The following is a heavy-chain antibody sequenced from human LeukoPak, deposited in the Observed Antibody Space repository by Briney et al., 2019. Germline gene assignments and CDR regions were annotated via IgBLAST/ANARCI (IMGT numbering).Heavy chain of an antibody. V-gene: IGHV2-70*01. D-gene: IGHD5-12*01. J-gene: IGHJ4*02. CDR3: ARIRVATGFDY. CDR1: GFSLSTSGMW. CDR2: IDWDDDK. Sequence: SGPALVQPTPTLTLTCTFSGFSLSTSGMWVSWIRQPPVKALEWLALIDWDDDKYYSTSLKTRLTISKDTSKNQVVLTMTNMDPVDTATYYCARIRVATGFDYWGQGTLVTVSS.